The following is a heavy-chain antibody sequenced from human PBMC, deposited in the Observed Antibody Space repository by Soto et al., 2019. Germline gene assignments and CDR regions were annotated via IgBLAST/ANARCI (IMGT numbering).Heavy chain of an antibody. CDR3: ARGPHTTSHWFDP. J-gene: IGHJ5*02. V-gene: IGHV4-59*01. CDR2: IYYSGTT. CDR1: GVSISSYY. D-gene: IGHD2-2*01. Sequence: QVQLQESGPGLVKPSETLSLTCTVSGVSISSYYWSCIRQPPGKGLEWIGYIYYSGTTNYNPSLKSRVTISVDTSKNQFSLKLSSVTAADTAVYYCARGPHTTSHWFDPWGQGTLVTISS.